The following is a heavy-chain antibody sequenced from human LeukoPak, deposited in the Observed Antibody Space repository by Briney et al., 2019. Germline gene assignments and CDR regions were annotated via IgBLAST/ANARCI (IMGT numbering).Heavy chain of an antibody. CDR1: GGSISSSSYY. CDR3: ARGLTGYRYYYYYYYMDV. V-gene: IGHV4-61*01. Sequence: PSETLSLTCTVSGGSISSSSYYWSWIRQPPGKGLEWIGYIYYSGSTNYNPSLKSRVTISVDTSKNQFSLKLSSVTAADTAVYYCARGLTGYRYYYYYYYMDVWGKGTTVTISS. CDR2: IYYSGST. D-gene: IGHD3-9*01. J-gene: IGHJ6*03.